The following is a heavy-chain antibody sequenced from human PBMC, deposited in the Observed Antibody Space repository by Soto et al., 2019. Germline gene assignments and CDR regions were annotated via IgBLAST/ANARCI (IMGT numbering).Heavy chain of an antibody. V-gene: IGHV3-15*07. CDR2: IVSKAEGETT. J-gene: IGHJ4*02. Sequence: EVLLVESGGDLVKPGGSLRLSCAASGFAFTNAWMHWVRQAPGKGLEWVGRIVSKAEGETTDYAAPVKGRFTISRDDSKNMVYLQMTSLKPDDTAVYYCITATTVATFGRHYWGQGTLVTVSS. CDR1: GFAFTNAW. D-gene: IGHD3-16*01. CDR3: ITATTVATFGRHY.